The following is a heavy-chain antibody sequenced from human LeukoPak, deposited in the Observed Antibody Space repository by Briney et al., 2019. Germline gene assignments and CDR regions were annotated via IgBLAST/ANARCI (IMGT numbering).Heavy chain of an antibody. CDR2: ISSSGSTI. CDR3: ARIMIYYDAFDI. CDR1: GFTFSSYS. Sequence: GGSLRLSCAASGFTFSSYSMNWVRQAPGKGLEWVSSISSSGSTIYYADSVKGRFTISRDNAKNSLYLQMNSLRAEDTAVYYCARIMIYYDAFDIWGQGTMVTVSS. J-gene: IGHJ3*02. D-gene: IGHD3/OR15-3a*01. V-gene: IGHV3-21*04.